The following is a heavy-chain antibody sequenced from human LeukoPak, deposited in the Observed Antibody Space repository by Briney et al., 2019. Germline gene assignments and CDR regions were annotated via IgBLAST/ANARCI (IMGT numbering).Heavy chain of an antibody. CDR1: GGSISTRYYY. V-gene: IGHV4-39*01. D-gene: IGHD3-10*01. Sequence: SETLSLTCAVSGGSISTRYYYWGWIRQRPAKGLEWIGTIHDSGSTYYSPFLKSQVTISVDTSNNPFSLKLSSVTAGDTAVYYCASLYFYGSGSFPNYWGQGILVTVST. CDR3: ASLYFYGSGSFPNY. J-gene: IGHJ4*02. CDR2: IHDSGST.